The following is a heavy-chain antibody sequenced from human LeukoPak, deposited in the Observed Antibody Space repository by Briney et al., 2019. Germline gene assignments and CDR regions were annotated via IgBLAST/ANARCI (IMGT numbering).Heavy chain of an antibody. CDR1: GITLSNYG. V-gene: IGHV3-66*01. J-gene: IGHJ4*02. CDR3: ARDGGGYSYGYDY. D-gene: IGHD5-18*01. CDR2: IYSGGST. Sequence: GGSLRLSCAVSGITLSNYGMSWVRQAPGKGLEWVSVIYSGGSTYYADSVKGRFTISRDNSKNTLYLQMNSLRAEDTAVYYCARDGGGYSYGYDYWGQGTLVTVSS.